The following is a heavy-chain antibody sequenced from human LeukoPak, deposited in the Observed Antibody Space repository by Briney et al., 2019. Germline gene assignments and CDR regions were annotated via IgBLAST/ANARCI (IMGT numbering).Heavy chain of an antibody. CDR1: GGSFSGYY. CDR3: ARGRKSSGWYAY. D-gene: IGHD6-19*01. V-gene: IGHV4-34*01. Sequence: PSEPLSLTCAVYGGSFSGYYWSWIRQPPGKGLEWIGEINHSGSTNYNPSLNSRVTISVDTSKNQFSLKLSSVTAADTAVYYWARGRKSSGWYAYWGQGTLVTVSS. J-gene: IGHJ4*02. CDR2: INHSGST.